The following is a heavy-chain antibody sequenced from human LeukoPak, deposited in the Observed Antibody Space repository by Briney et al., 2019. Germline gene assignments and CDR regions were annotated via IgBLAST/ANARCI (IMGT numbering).Heavy chain of an antibody. CDR1: GYTFTGYY. V-gene: IGHV1-2*02. D-gene: IGHD3-3*01. CDR3: ARALTILRIRDAFDI. J-gene: IGHJ3*02. CDR2: INPNSGGT. Sequence: GASVKVSCKASGYTFTGYYMHWVRQAPGQGLEWMGWINPNSGGTNYAQKFQGRVTMTRDTSISTAYMELSRLRSDDTAVYYCARALTILRIRDAFDIWGQGTMVTVSS.